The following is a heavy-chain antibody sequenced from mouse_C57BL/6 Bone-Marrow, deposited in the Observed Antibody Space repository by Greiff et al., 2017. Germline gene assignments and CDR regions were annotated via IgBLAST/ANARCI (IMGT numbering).Heavy chain of an antibody. D-gene: IGHD1-1*01. J-gene: IGHJ2*01. CDR3: TRGGGSSIDY. Sequence: VQLQQSGAELVRPGASVTLSCKASGYTFTDYEMHWVKQPPVHGLEWIGAIDPETGGTAYNQKFKGKAILTADKSSSTAYMELRSLTSEDSAVYYCTRGGGSSIDYWGQGTTLTVSS. V-gene: IGHV1-15*01. CDR2: IDPETGGT. CDR1: GYTFTDYE.